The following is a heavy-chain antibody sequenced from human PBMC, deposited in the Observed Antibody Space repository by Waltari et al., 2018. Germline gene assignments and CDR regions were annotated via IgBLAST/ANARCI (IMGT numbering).Heavy chain of an antibody. CDR1: GFTFSSYG. J-gene: IGHJ4*02. D-gene: IGHD3-22*01. CDR3: AKEFPSSGYFAYFDY. CDR2: ISYDGSNK. V-gene: IGHV3-30*18. Sequence: QVQLVESGGGVVQPGRSLRLSCAASGFTFSSYGMHWVRQAPGKGLEWVEVISYDGSNKYYADSVKGLFTSSRDNSKNTLYLQMNSLRAEYTAVYYCAKEFPSSGYFAYFDYWGQGTLVTVSS.